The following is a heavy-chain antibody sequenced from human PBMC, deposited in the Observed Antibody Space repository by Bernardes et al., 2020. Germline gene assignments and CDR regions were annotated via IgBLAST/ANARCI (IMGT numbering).Heavy chain of an antibody. CDR3: ARNFVRIAAAGNRNNADY. J-gene: IGHJ4*02. D-gene: IGHD6-13*01. Sequence: ASVKVSCKASGYTFTGYYMHWVRQAPGQGLEWIGRNNPNSGGTNYAQKFQGRATTTRDTSISTAHMELSRLRSDDTAVCYCARNFVRIAAAGNRNNADYWGQGTLVTVSS. CDR1: GYTFTGYY. CDR2: NNPNSGGT. V-gene: IGHV1-2*06.